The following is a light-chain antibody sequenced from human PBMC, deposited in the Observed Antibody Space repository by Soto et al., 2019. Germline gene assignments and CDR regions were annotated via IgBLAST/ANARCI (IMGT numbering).Light chain of an antibody. CDR3: QQSGSSYRYT. J-gene: IGKJ2*01. CDR1: QSITSNY. CDR2: DAS. Sequence: EIVLTQSPGTLSLSPGERATLSCRASQSITSNYLTWYQQKPGQAPRPLIYDASFRATGIPDRFSGSGSGTDFTLTISRLEPEDCAVYYCQQSGSSYRYTFGQGTKLEIK. V-gene: IGKV3-20*01.